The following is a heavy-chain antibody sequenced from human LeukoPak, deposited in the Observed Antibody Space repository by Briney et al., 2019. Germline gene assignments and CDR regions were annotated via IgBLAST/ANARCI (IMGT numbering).Heavy chain of an antibody. V-gene: IGHV1-69*06. CDR1: GGTLNSYV. Sequence: ASVKVSCKASGGTLNSYVISWVRQAPGQGLEWMGGIIPISGTTNYAQKFQGRVTITADKSMSTAYMELSSLRSEETAVYYCATLCCGSYYMDVWGKGTTVTVSS. D-gene: IGHD2-15*01. CDR3: ATLCCGSYYMDV. CDR2: IIPISGTT. J-gene: IGHJ6*03.